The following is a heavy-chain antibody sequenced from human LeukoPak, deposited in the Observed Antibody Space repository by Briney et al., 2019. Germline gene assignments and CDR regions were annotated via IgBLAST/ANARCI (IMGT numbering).Heavy chain of an antibody. V-gene: IGHV3-11*01. D-gene: IGHD1-26*01. CDR3: AGNAVGPGLAGS. Sequence: GGSLRLSCAASGFTFSDYYMSWIRQTPGEGLEWVSYISTSGNIIYYADSVKDRFTISRDNAKNSLYLQMNSLRSEDTAVYYCAGNAVGPGLAGSWGQGTLVTVS. CDR2: ISTSGNII. CDR1: GFTFSDYY. J-gene: IGHJ5*02.